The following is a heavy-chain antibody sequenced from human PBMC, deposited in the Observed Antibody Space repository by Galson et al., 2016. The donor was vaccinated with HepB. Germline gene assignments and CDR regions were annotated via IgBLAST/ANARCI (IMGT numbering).Heavy chain of an antibody. J-gene: IGHJ4*02. V-gene: IGHV3-21*01. CDR3: ARDRGDIVVEPAAYDY. D-gene: IGHD2-2*01. Sequence: SLRLPCAASGFKFTTSDLTWVRQAPGKGLEWDSSISISGAYIYYADSAQSRFTISRDNAKNSLFLQMNSLRAEDTAVYYCARDRGDIVVEPAAYDYWGQGTLVAVSS. CDR2: ISISGAYI. CDR1: GFKFTTSD.